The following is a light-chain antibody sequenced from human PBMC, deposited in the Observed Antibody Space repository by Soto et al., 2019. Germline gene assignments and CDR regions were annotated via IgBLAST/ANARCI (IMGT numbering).Light chain of an antibody. V-gene: IGLV1-51*01. Sequence: QSVLTQPPSVSAAPGQKVTISCSGGSSNIGTNYVSWYQQLPGTAPKLLIYDNNKRPSGIPDRFSGSKSGTSATLGITGLQTGDEADYYCGTCDSGLIWPVFGGGTKLTVL. CDR2: DNN. CDR1: SSNIGTNY. CDR3: GTCDSGLIWPV. J-gene: IGLJ2*01.